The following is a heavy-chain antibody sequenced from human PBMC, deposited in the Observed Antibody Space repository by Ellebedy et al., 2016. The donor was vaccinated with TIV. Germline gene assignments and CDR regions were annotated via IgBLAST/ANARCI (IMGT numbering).Heavy chain of an antibody. Sequence: GGSLRLSCAASGFTLSYYPMSWVRQAPGKGLEWVANIKEDGNEKYYVDSVKGRFTISRDNAKNSLYLQMNSLRAEDTAVYYCARGGGYHNMDPWGQGTTVTVSS. CDR1: GFTLSYYP. CDR2: IKEDGNEK. J-gene: IGHJ6*02. D-gene: IGHD3-10*01. V-gene: IGHV3-7*03. CDR3: ARGGGYHNMDP.